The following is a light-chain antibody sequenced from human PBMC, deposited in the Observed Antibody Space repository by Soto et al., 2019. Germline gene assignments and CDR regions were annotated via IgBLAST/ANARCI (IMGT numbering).Light chain of an antibody. CDR3: QQYGNSPPT. J-gene: IGKJ1*01. CDR1: QSIDSSY. CDR2: GAS. Sequence: EIVLTQSPDTLSLSPGERATLSCRASQSIDSSYLAWYQQTPGQAPRLLIYGASNRATGVPDRFSGSGSGTDFTLTINRLEPEDFAVYSCQQYGNSPPTFGQGTKVEI. V-gene: IGKV3-20*01.